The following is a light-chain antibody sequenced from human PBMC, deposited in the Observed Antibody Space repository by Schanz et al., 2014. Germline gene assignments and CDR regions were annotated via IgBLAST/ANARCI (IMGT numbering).Light chain of an antibody. V-gene: IGKV3-20*01. CDR1: QSVASNF. CDR2: GAS. Sequence: EIVLTQSSGTLSLSPGERATLSCRASQSVASNFLAWYQQRPGQAPRLLIYGASSRATGVPDRFSGSGSGTDFTLTISRLEPEDFAVYYCQQYGSSPNTFGQGTKLEIK. CDR3: QQYGSSPNT. J-gene: IGKJ2*01.